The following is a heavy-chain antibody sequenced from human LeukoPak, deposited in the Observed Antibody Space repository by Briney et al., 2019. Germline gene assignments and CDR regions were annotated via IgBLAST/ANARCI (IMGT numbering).Heavy chain of an antibody. Sequence: GASVKLSCKVSGYTLTELSMHWVRQAPGKGLEWVGGFDPEDGETIYAQKFQGRVTMPRDTSISTAYMELSSLISDDTAVYYCAFGSGSSDAFNIWGQGTMVTVSS. J-gene: IGHJ3*02. CDR2: FDPEDGET. CDR3: AFGSGSSDAFNI. D-gene: IGHD1-26*01. CDR1: GYTLTELS. V-gene: IGHV1-24*01.